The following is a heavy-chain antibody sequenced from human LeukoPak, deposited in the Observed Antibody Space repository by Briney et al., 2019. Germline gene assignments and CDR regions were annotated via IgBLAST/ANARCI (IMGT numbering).Heavy chain of an antibody. J-gene: IGHJ1*01. CDR1: AFTLSDFT. CDR2: IRSKANNYAT. CDR3: SAGPSGWTEFFRH. Sequence: GGSLRLSCAAPAFTLSDFTMHWVRQASGKGLEWVARIRSKANNYATEYGASVKGRFTISRDDAKNTAYLQVNSLKTEDTAIYYCSAGPSGWTEFFRHWGQGTLVTVSS. D-gene: IGHD6-19*01. V-gene: IGHV3-73*01.